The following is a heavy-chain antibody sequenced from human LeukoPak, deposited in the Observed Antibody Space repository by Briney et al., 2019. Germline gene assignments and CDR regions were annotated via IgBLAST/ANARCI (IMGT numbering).Heavy chain of an antibody. CDR3: ARGRYSSSWYYYYGMDV. CDR2: INHSGST. CDR1: GGSFSGYY. Sequence: PSETLSLTCAVYGGSFSGYYWSWIRQPPGKGLEWIGEINHSGSTNYNPSLKSRVTISVHTSKNQFTLKLSSVTAADTAVYYCARGRYSSSWYYYYGMDVWGKGTTVTVSS. D-gene: IGHD6-13*01. J-gene: IGHJ6*04. V-gene: IGHV4-34*01.